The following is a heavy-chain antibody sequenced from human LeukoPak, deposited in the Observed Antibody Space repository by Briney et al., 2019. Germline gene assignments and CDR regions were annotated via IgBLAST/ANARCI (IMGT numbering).Heavy chain of an antibody. CDR1: GGSFSGYY. Sequence: SETLSLTCAVYGGSFSGYYWSWIRQPPGKGLEWIGEINHSGSTNYNPSLKSRATISVDTSKNQFSLRLSSVTTADTAVYYCAGASVWAATRAAAGNDYWGQGTLVTVSS. V-gene: IGHV4-34*01. CDR2: INHSGST. D-gene: IGHD6-13*01. J-gene: IGHJ4*02. CDR3: AGASVWAATRAAAGNDY.